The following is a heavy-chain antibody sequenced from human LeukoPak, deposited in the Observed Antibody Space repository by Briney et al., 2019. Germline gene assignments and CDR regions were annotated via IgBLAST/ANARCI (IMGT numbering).Heavy chain of an antibody. CDR3: ARDRYSSGWFDY. CDR2: IWYDGSNK. Sequence: PGRSLRLSCAASGFTFSSYGMPWVRQAPGKGLEWVAVIWYDGSNKYYADSVKGRFTISRDNSKNTLYLQMNSLRAEDTAVYYCARDRYSSGWFDYWGQGTLVTVSS. CDR1: GFTFSSYG. V-gene: IGHV3-33*01. D-gene: IGHD6-19*01. J-gene: IGHJ5*01.